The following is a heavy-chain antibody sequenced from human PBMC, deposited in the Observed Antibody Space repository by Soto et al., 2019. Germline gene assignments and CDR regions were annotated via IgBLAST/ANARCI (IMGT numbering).Heavy chain of an antibody. CDR1: GDRVSRNSAA. D-gene: IGHD6-19*01. J-gene: IGHJ4*02. V-gene: IGHV6-1*01. Sequence: SQTLSLTCALSGDRVSRNSAAWNWIRQSPSSSLEWLGRTYYSSKWDNDYAVSVKSRITINPDTSKNQFSLQLNSVTPEDTAVYFFARDFGGYAVAGTIDYWGQGTLVTVS. CDR3: ARDFGGYAVAGTIDY. CDR2: TYYSSKWDN.